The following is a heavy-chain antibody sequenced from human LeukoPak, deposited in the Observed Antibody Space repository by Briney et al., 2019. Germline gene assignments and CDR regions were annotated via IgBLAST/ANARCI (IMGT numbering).Heavy chain of an antibody. J-gene: IGHJ4*02. V-gene: IGHV4-34*01. CDR3: ARGRGVVGEPGFDY. CDR2: INHSGST. Sequence: SETLSLTCAVYGGSFSGYYWSWIRRPPGKGLEWIGEINHSGSTNYNPSLKSRVTISVDTSKNQFSLKLSSVTAADTAVYYCARGRGVVGEPGFDYWGQGTLVTVSS. D-gene: IGHD3-16*01. CDR1: GGSFSGYY.